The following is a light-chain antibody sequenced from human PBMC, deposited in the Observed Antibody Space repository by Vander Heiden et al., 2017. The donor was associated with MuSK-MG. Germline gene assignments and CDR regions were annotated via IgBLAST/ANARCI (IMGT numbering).Light chain of an antibody. CDR1: QSISSY. CDR3: QQNYSNPRT. CDR2: AAS. V-gene: IGKV1-8*01. Sequence: ALRMPPSPSPSSASTGDRVTITCRASQSISSYLAWYQQKPGKAPKLLIYAASTLQSGVPSRFSGSGSGTDFTLTISCLQSEDFATYYCQQNYSNPRTFGQGTKVEIK. J-gene: IGKJ1*01.